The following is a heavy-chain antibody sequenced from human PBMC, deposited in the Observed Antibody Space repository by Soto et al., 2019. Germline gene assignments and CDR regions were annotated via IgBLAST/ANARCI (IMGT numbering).Heavy chain of an antibody. CDR2: INSDGSST. V-gene: IGHV3-74*01. D-gene: IGHD6-19*01. CDR1: GFTFSSYW. Sequence: EVQLVESGGGLVQPGGSLRVSCAASGFTFSSYWMHWVRQAPGKGLVWVSRINSDGSSTSYADSVKGRFTSSRDNAKNTLYLQMNSLRAEDTAIYYCARRVAVAGLHYWGQGTLVTVSS. CDR3: ARRVAVAGLHY. J-gene: IGHJ4*02.